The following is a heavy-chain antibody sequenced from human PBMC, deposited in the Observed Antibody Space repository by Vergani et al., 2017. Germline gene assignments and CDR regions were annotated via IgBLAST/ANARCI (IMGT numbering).Heavy chain of an antibody. J-gene: IGHJ6*02. CDR2: MNPNSGTT. CDR1: GYSFSSYD. Sequence: QVQLVQSGAEVKKPGASVKVSCRASGYSFSSYDISWVRQATGQGLEWMGWMNPNSGTTGYAQKFQGRVTMTRNTSINTAYMELSRLSFEDAAVYYCARDPRGYGGDPEDYYYGMDVWGQGTTVTVCS. V-gene: IGHV1-8*01. CDR3: ARDPRGYGGDPEDYYYGMDV. D-gene: IGHD2-21*02.